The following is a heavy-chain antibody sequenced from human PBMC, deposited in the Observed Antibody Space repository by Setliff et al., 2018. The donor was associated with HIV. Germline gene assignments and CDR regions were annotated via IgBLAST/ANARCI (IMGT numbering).Heavy chain of an antibody. CDR1: GYTFTGYY. CDR2: INPNSGGT. D-gene: IGHD6-13*01. Sequence: GASVKVSCKASGYTFTGYYMHWVRQAPGQGLEWMGRINPNSGGTNYAQKFQGWVTMTRDTSISTAYMELSRLRSDDTAVYYCARGRAEGRIADPAGIRDWGQGTLVTVSS. J-gene: IGHJ4*02. V-gene: IGHV1-2*04. CDR3: ARGRAEGRIADPAGIRD.